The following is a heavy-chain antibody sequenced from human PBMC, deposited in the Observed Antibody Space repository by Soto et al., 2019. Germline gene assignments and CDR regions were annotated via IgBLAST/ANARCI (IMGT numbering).Heavy chain of an antibody. V-gene: IGHV3-30*18. CDR2: ISYDGSNK. D-gene: IGHD3-3*01. Sequence: GGSLRLSCAASGFTFSSYGMHWVRQAPGKGLEWVAVISYDGSNKYYADSVKGRFTISRDNSKNTLYLQMNSLRAEDTAVYYCAKERSDNDYYYYGMDVWGQGTTVTVSS. J-gene: IGHJ6*02. CDR3: AKERSDNDYYYYGMDV. CDR1: GFTFSSYG.